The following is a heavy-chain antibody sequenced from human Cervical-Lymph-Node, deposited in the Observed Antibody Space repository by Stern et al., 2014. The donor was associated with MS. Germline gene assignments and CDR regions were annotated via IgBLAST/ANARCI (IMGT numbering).Heavy chain of an antibody. CDR1: GAPIGSDY. J-gene: IGHJ2*01. V-gene: IGHV4-59*01. CDR3: ARAIRPDDISYWYFDV. Sequence: QVQLQESGPGLVKPSETLSLTCTVSGAPIGSDYWSWIRQPPGKGLEWIGYLYYCGSPNYNPSLESRLTISVDTSKNQFSLILSSLTAADTAVYYCARAIRPDDISYWYFDVWGRGTLVSVSS. CDR2: LYYCGSP. D-gene: IGHD1-1*01.